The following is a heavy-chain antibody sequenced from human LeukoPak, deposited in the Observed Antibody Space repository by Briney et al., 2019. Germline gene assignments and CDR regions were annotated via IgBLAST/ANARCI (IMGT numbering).Heavy chain of an antibody. J-gene: IGHJ3*02. V-gene: IGHV3-48*02. CDR1: GFTFSTYS. Sequence: GGSLSLSCAASGFTFSTYSMDGVRQAPGRGLEVVAGIRGGRRAIYYADPVKGRFTISRDNAKNSLYQQMNSLRDEDTGVYYCARDYCYASDIWGEGATLTVSP. D-gene: IGHD2-15*01. CDR2: IRGGRRAI. CDR3: ARDYCYASDI.